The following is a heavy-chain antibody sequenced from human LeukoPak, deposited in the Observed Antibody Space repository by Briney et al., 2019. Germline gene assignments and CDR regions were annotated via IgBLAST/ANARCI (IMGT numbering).Heavy chain of an antibody. CDR2: IIPILGIA. V-gene: IGHV1-69*04. CDR3: ARDLVMVRGVMFDY. J-gene: IGHJ4*02. CDR1: GGTFSSYA. Sequence: SVKVSCKASGGTFSSYAISWVRQAPGQGLEWMGRIIPILGIANYAQKFQGRVTITADKSTSTAYMELCSLRSEDTAVYYCARDLVMVRGVMFDYWGQGTLVTVSS. D-gene: IGHD3-10*01.